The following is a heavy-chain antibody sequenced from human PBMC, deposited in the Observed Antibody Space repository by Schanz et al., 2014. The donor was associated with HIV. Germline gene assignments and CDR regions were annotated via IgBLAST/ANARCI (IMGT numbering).Heavy chain of an antibody. V-gene: IGHV3-33*06. Sequence: QVQLVESGGGVVQPGRSLRLSCAASGFTFTSFGMHWVRQAPGKGLDWVAVIWYDGSNKYYADSVKGRFTISRDNSKKALYLQMNSLRVEDTAIYFCAKLAVRSNYNGRDYWGQGTLVTVSS. CDR3: AKLAVRSNYNGRDY. CDR2: IWYDGSNK. D-gene: IGHD4-4*01. CDR1: GFTFTSFG. J-gene: IGHJ4*02.